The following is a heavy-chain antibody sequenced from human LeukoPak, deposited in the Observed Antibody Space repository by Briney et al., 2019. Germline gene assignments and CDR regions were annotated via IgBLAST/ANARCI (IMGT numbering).Heavy chain of an antibody. D-gene: IGHD2-2*01. J-gene: IGHJ1*01. CDR3: ATLDSTKSVF. CDR1: EFRFGRDW. CDR2: IKQDGSEE. V-gene: IGHV3-7*01. Sequence: PWGSLRLSCVASEFRFGRDWISWVRQAPGKGLEWVACIKQDGSEEYYVGSVRGRFTVSVDNGKNSLYLQMNSLRAEDTARYYCATLDSTKSVFWGRGTAVTVSS.